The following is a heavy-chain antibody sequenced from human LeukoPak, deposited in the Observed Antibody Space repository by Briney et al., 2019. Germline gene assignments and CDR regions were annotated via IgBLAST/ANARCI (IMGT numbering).Heavy chain of an antibody. V-gene: IGHV4-59*12. J-gene: IGHJ5*02. Sequence: SETLSLTCTVSGGSISSYYWSWIRQPPGKGLEWIGYIYYSGSTNYNPSLKSRVTMSVDTSKNQFSLKLSSVTAADTAVYYCARDSGTTGEVKFNPWGQGTLVTVSS. CDR1: GGSISSYY. CDR3: ARDSGTTGEVKFNP. D-gene: IGHD3-10*01. CDR2: IYYSGST.